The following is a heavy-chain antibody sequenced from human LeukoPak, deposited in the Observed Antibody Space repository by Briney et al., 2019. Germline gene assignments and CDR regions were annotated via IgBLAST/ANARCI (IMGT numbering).Heavy chain of an antibody. CDR1: GGSISSHY. CDR2: IYSTAST. CDR3: ARANTGYYYGSGRGMDV. D-gene: IGHD3-10*01. V-gene: IGHV4-59*11. J-gene: IGHJ6*02. Sequence: KPSETLSLTCTVSGGSISSHYWSWIRQSPGKGLEWIAYIYSTASTNYNPSLSSRVTISLDTSKNQFSLRLNSVTAADTAVYYCARANTGYYYGSGRGMDVWGQGTTVTISS.